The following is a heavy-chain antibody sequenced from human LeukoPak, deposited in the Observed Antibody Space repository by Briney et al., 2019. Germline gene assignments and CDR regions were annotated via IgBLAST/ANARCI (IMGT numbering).Heavy chain of an antibody. CDR1: GGSIKSNNW. CDR3: ARFCNGPGWLSGYYCAIDV. CDR2: VYHSGST. V-gene: IGHV4-4*02. J-gene: IGHJ6*02. Sequence: SGTLSLTCAVSGGSIKSNNWWSWVRQPPGQGLEWIGEVYHSGSTHYNPSLGSRVTVSVDKSKNRFSLDLSSVTAADTAVYYCARFCNGPGWLSGYYCAIDVWGQGTTVTVSS. D-gene: IGHD3-3*01.